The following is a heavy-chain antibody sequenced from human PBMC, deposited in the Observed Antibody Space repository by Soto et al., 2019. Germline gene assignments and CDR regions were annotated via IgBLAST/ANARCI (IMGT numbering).Heavy chain of an antibody. CDR3: ARQKGVSFDY. J-gene: IGHJ4*02. Sequence: PSETLSLTCTVSGGSISSYYWSWIRQPPGKGLEWIGYIYYSGSTNYNPSLKSRVTISVDTSKNQFSLKLSSVTAADTAVYYCARQKGVSFDYWGQGTLVTVSS. CDR1: GGSISSYY. CDR2: IYYSGST. V-gene: IGHV4-59*08. D-gene: IGHD3-10*01.